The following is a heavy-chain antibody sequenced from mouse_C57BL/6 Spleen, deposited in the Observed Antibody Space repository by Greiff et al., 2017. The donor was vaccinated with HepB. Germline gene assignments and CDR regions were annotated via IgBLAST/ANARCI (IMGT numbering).Heavy chain of an antibody. CDR1: GYTFTDYY. CDR3: ARFITTVVPSYYYAMDY. CDR2: IYPGSGNT. Sequence: QVQLQQSGAELVRPGASVKLSCKASGYTFTDYYINWVKQRPGQGLEWIARIYPGSGNTYYNEKFKGKATLTAEKSSSTAYMQLSSLTSEDSAVYFCARFITTVVPSYYYAMDYWGQGTSVTVSS. J-gene: IGHJ4*01. D-gene: IGHD1-1*01. V-gene: IGHV1-76*01.